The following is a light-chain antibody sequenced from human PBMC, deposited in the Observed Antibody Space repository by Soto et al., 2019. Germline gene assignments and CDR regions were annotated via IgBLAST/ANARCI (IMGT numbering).Light chain of an antibody. J-gene: IGKJ1*01. V-gene: IGKV1-5*03. CDR3: QQYNRYWT. CDR2: KAS. Sequence: DIQMTQSPSTLSESVGDRVTISCRASQSINTWLAWYQHRPGKAPKLLIYKASNLETGVPSRFSGSGSGTEFTLTISSLEPDDFATYYCQQYNRYWTFGQGTKVEMK. CDR1: QSINTW.